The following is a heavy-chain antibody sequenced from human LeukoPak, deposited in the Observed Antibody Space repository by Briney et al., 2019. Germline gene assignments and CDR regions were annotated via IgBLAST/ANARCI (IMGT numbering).Heavy chain of an antibody. CDR1: GGSISSSNW. D-gene: IGHD3-10*01. CDR2: IYHSGST. CDR3: ARDPRGPHAFDI. V-gene: IGHV4-4*02. Sequence: SETLSLTCAVSGGSISSSNWWSWVRQPPGKGLEWIGEIYHSGSTNYNPSLKSRVTISVDKSKNQFSLELSSVTAADTAVYYCARDPRGPHAFDIWGQGTMVTVSS. J-gene: IGHJ3*02.